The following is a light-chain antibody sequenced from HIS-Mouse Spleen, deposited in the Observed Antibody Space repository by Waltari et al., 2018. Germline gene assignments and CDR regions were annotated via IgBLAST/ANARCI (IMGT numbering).Light chain of an antibody. CDR1: SGRLASDY. Sequence: NFMLTQPHPASESLGKTVTIPSTRSSGRLASDYVLLYQQRPGSAPTTVIYEDNQRPSGVPDRFSGSIDSSSNSASLTISGLKTEDEADYYCQSYDSSNHWVFGGGTKLTVL. CDR3: QSYDSSNHWV. V-gene: IGLV6-57*04. CDR2: EDN. J-gene: IGLJ3*02.